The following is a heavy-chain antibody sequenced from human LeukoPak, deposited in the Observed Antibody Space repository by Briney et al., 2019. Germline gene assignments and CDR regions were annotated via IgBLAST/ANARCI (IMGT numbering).Heavy chain of an antibody. D-gene: IGHD4-17*01. CDR2: IYDSGST. CDR3: ARGGHDYGDYGY. V-gene: IGHV4-30-4*08. J-gene: IGHJ4*02. Sequence: SQTLSLTCAVSGGSIYSGAYYWSWIRQLPGKGLEWIGYIYDSGSTFYNPSLKSRFSISIDTSKIQFSLSLRSVTAADTAVYYCARGGHDYGDYGYWGQGRLVTVSS. CDR1: GGSIYSGAYY.